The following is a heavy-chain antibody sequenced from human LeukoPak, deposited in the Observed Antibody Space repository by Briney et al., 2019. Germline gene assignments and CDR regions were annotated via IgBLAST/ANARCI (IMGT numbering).Heavy chain of an antibody. V-gene: IGHV1-3*01. Sequence: PVGSVKVSCKASGYTFTSYAMHWVRQAPGQRLEWMGWINAGNGNTKYSQKFQGRVTITRDTSASTAYMELSSLRSEDTAVYYCAILPVPTAPLSPLIIPYGMDVWGQGTTVTVSS. CDR3: AILPVPTAPLSPLIIPYGMDV. CDR2: INAGNGNT. D-gene: IGHD5-18*01. CDR1: GYTFTSYA. J-gene: IGHJ6*02.